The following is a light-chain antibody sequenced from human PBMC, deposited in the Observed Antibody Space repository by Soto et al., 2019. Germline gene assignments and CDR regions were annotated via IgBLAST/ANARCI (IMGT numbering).Light chain of an antibody. CDR2: AAS. J-gene: IGKJ4*01. Sequence: DIQMTQSPSSLSASVGDRVTITCRASKSISSYLNWYQQKPGKAPKLLIYAASSLQSGVPSRFRGRGSGTDFTLTISRLQPEDFATYYCHQSYSTPLTFGGGTKVEIK. CDR3: HQSYSTPLT. V-gene: IGKV1-39*01. CDR1: KSISSY.